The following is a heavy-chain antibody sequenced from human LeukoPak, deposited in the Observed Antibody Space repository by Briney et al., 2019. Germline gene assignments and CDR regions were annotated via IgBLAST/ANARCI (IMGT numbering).Heavy chain of an antibody. J-gene: IGHJ6*03. D-gene: IGHD3-22*01. Sequence: PGGSLRLSCAASGFTFSSYTMNWVRQAPGKGLEGVSSISSSSSYIYYADSVKGRFTISRDNAKNSLYLQMNSLRAEDTAVYYCARDRRDSSGYYEYYYYYYMDVWGKGTTVTVSS. V-gene: IGHV3-21*01. CDR3: ARDRRDSSGYYEYYYYYYMDV. CDR2: ISSSSSYI. CDR1: GFTFSSYT.